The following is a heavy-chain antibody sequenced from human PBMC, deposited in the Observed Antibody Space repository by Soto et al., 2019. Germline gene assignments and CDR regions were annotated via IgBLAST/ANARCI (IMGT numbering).Heavy chain of an antibody. CDR3: AREKTITMVRGVIRSDAFDN. CDR2: INPNSGGT. Sequence: ASVKVSCKASGYTFTGYYMHWVRQAPGQGLEWMGWINPNSGGTKYAQRFQRRVTMTRDTSISTAYMELSRLRSDDTAVYYCAREKTITMVRGVIRSDAFDNWGQGTMVTVSS. J-gene: IGHJ3*02. CDR1: GYTFTGYY. V-gene: IGHV1-2*02. D-gene: IGHD3-10*01.